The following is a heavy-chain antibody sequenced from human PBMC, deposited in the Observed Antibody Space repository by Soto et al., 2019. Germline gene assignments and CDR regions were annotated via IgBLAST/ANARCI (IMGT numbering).Heavy chain of an antibody. CDR1: GGSIRSYF. V-gene: IGHV4-59*01. J-gene: IGHJ2*01. CDR2: VYHNGNT. D-gene: IGHD7-27*01. CDR3: AVPGPAGL. Sequence: QMQLQASGPGLVKPSETLSLTCTVSGGSIRSYFWSWIRQAPGKKLEWLGYVYHNGNTNYKPSLRSRLTLTVDASNTRLSLNLKSGTAADAAVYYCAVPGPAGLWGRGTLVTVAS.